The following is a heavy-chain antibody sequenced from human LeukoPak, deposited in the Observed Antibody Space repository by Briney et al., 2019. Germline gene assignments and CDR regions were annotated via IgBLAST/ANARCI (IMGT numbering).Heavy chain of an antibody. D-gene: IGHD3-10*01. Sequence: PSETLSLTCAVYGGSFSGYYWIWIRQPPGKGLEWIGEINHSGSTNYNPSLKSRVTISVDTSNNQFSLKLSSMTAADTAVYYCARGRPLRFGELVYYFDYWGQGTLVTVSS. CDR2: INHSGST. CDR3: ARGRPLRFGELVYYFDY. V-gene: IGHV4-34*01. J-gene: IGHJ4*02. CDR1: GGSFSGYY.